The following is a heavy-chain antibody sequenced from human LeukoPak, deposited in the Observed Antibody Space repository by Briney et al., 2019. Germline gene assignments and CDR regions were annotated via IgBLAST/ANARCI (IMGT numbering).Heavy chain of an antibody. CDR1: GFTFSSYA. CDR2: ISSNGGST. D-gene: IGHD4-23*01. Sequence: GGSLRLSCAASGFTFSSYAMHWVRQAPGKGLEYVSAISSNGGSTYYANSVKGRFTISRDNSKNTLYLQMSSLRAEDMAVYYCARDRFLGYGGNYYYYMDVWGKGTTVTVSS. V-gene: IGHV3-64*01. J-gene: IGHJ6*03. CDR3: ARDRFLGYGGNYYYYMDV.